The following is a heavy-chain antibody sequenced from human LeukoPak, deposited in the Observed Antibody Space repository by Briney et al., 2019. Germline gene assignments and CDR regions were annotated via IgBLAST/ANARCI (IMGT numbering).Heavy chain of an antibody. Sequence: SETLSLTCAVYGGSFSGYYWSWIRQPPGKGLEWIGEINHSGSTNYNPSLKSRVTISVDTSKNQFSLELSSVTAADTAVYYCARDLFDHEGDYWGQGTLVTVSS. J-gene: IGHJ4*02. CDR1: GGSFSGYY. CDR2: INHSGST. D-gene: IGHD3-10*01. V-gene: IGHV4-34*01. CDR3: ARDLFDHEGDY.